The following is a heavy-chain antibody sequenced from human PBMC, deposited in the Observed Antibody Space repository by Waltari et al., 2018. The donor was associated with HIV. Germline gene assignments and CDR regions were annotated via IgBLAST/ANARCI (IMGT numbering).Heavy chain of an antibody. D-gene: IGHD3-3*01. CDR1: GGSLSSADYY. CDR3: VRDAEILRPYGMDV. CDR2: IYYSGST. J-gene: IGHJ6*02. V-gene: IGHV4-30-4*01. Sequence: VQLQESGPGLVKPSQTLFLTCTASGGSLSSADYYWSWIRQPPGKGLEWIGYIYYSGSTNYNPSLKSRVTISVDTSKNQFSLKLSSVTAADTAVYYCVRDAEILRPYGMDVWGQGTTVTVSS.